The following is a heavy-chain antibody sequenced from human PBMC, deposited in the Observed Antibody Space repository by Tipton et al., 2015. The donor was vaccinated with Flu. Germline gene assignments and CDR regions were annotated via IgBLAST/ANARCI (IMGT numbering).Heavy chain of an antibody. V-gene: IGHV1-69*09. Sequence: QVQLVQSGAEVKKPGSSVKVSCKASGGTFSSYAISWVRQAPGQGLEWMGRIIPILGIANYAQKFPGRVTITADKSTSTAYMERSTVRSEDTAVYYWARDPGNGYNLYYFDYWGQGTLVTVSS. CDR1: GGTFSSYA. D-gene: IGHD5-24*01. CDR3: ARDPGNGYNLYYFDY. CDR2: IIPILGIA. J-gene: IGHJ4*02.